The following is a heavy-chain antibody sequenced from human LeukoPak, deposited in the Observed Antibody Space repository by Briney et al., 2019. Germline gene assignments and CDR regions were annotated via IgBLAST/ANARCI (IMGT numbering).Heavy chain of an antibody. CDR2: MNPISGNA. D-gene: IGHD3-16*02. Sequence: GASVKVSCKASGYSFTSYDINWVRQATGQGLEWMGWMNPISGNAGFARKFQGRVTVTRNFSINTAYMELNTLKSEDTAVYYCARGGFDVWGNYRPDYWGQGTLVTVSS. J-gene: IGHJ4*02. CDR1: GYSFTSYD. V-gene: IGHV1-8*01. CDR3: ARGGFDVWGNYRPDY.